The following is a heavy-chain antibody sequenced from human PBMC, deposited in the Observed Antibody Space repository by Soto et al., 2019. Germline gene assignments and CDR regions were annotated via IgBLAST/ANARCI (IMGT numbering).Heavy chain of an antibody. Sequence: SETLSLTCTVSGGSISSGGYYWSRIRQHPGKGLEWIGYIYYSGGTYYNPSLKIPVTPSVDTSKNQFSLKLGSVTAADTAVYYCARDSGAARNWYFDLWGRGTLVTLSS. CDR2: IYYSGGT. CDR3: ARDSGAARNWYFDL. D-gene: IGHD6-6*01. J-gene: IGHJ2*01. V-gene: IGHV4-31*01. CDR1: GGSISSGGYY.